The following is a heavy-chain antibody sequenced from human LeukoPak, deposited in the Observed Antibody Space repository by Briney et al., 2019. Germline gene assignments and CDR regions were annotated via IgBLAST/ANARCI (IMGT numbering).Heavy chain of an antibody. D-gene: IGHD4-17*01. J-gene: IGHJ5*02. CDR2: IYYSGST. CDR1: GVSISSGGYY. Sequence: SQTLSLTCTVSGVSISSGGYYWSWIRQHPGKGLEWIGYIYYSGSTYYNPSLKSRVTISVDTSKNQFSLKLSSVTAADTAVYYCARVYGDYSYNWFDPWGQGTLVTVSS. V-gene: IGHV4-31*03. CDR3: ARVYGDYSYNWFDP.